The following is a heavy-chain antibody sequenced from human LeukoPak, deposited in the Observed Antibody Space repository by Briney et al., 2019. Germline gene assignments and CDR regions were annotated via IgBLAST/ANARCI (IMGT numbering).Heavy chain of an antibody. V-gene: IGHV3-21*01. Sequence: PGGSLRLSCAASGFTFSSYSMNWVRQAPGKGLEWVSSISSSSSYIYYADSVKGRFTISRDNAKNSLYLQMNSLRAEDTAVYYCARDFLAVVEVPRGPQVGYYYGMDVWGQGTTVTVSS. J-gene: IGHJ6*02. CDR3: ARDFLAVVEVPRGPQVGYYYGMDV. CDR2: ISSSSSYI. D-gene: IGHD2-2*01. CDR1: GFTFSSYS.